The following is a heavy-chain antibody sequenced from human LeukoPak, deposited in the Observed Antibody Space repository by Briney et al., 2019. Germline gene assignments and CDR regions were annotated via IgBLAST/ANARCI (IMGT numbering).Heavy chain of an antibody. Sequence: ASVKVSCKASGYTLTGYYMHWVRQAPGQGLEWMGWINPNSGDTKYAQKFQGRVTMTRDTSISTAYMELSRLRSDDTAVFYCARGSYGDYVSGGHYWGQGTLVTVSS. CDR3: ARGSYGDYVSGGHY. J-gene: IGHJ4*02. CDR2: INPNSGDT. V-gene: IGHV1-2*02. CDR1: GYTLTGYY. D-gene: IGHD4-17*01.